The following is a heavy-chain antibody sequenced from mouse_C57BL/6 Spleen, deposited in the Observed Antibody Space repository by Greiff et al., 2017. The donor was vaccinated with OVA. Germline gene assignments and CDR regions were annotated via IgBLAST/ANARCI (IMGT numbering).Heavy chain of an antibody. CDR2: IDPETGGT. D-gene: IGHD1-1*01. Sequence: QVQLQESGAELVRPGASVTLSCKASGYTFTDYEMHWVKQTPVHGLEWIGAIDPETGGTAYNQKFKGKAILTADKSSSTAYMELRSLTSEDSAVYYCTRYGYYGSSLWFAYWCQGTLVTVSA. CDR1: GYTFTDYE. J-gene: IGHJ3*01. V-gene: IGHV1-15*01. CDR3: TRYGYYGSSLWFAY.